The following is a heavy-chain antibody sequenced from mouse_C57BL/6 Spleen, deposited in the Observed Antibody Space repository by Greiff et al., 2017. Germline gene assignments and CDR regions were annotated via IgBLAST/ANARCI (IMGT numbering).Heavy chain of an antibody. Sequence: QVQLQQPGAELVKPGASVKLSCKASGYTFTSYWMHWVKQRPGQGLEWIGMIHPNSGSTNYNEKFKSKATLTVVNSSSTACMQLRSLTSEDAAVYYCARQGPTGAMGYWGQGTSVTVAS. V-gene: IGHV1-64*01. J-gene: IGHJ4*01. CDR1: GYTFTSYW. CDR2: IHPNSGST. CDR3: ARQGPTGAMGY.